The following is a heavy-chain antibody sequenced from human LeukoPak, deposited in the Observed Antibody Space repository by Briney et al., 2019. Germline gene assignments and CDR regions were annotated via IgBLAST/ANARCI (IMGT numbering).Heavy chain of an antibody. D-gene: IGHD3-22*01. V-gene: IGHV1-2*02. J-gene: IGHJ4*02. CDR2: INPNSGGT. Sequence: ASVKVSCKASGYTFTGYYMHWVRQAPGQGLEWMGWINPNSGGTNYAQKFQGRVTMTRDTSISTAYMELSRLRSEDTAVYYCAAIKYYYDSSGYSFDYWGQGTLVTVSS. CDR1: GYTFTGYY. CDR3: AAIKYYYDSSGYSFDY.